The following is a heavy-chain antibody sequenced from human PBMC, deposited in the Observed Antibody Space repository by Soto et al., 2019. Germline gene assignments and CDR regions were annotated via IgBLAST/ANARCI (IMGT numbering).Heavy chain of an antibody. Sequence: QVQLQESGPGLVKPSQTLSLTCTVSGGSISSGGYYWSWIRQHPGKGLEWIGYIYYSGSTYYNPSLKSRVTISVDTSKNQCSLKLSSVTAADTAVYYCARGRVWFVEYSSSYYFDYWGQGTLVTVSS. V-gene: IGHV4-31*03. D-gene: IGHD6-6*01. CDR2: IYYSGST. CDR1: GGSISSGGYY. J-gene: IGHJ4*02. CDR3: ARGRVWFVEYSSSYYFDY.